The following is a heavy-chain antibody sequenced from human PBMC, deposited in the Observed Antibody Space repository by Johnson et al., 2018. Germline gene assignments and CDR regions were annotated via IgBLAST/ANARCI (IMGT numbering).Heavy chain of an antibody. D-gene: IGHD4-23*01. J-gene: IGHJ3*02. CDR1: GGSISSYY. Sequence: QVQLQESGPGLVKPSETLSLTCTVSGGSISSYYWSWIRQPPGKGLEWIGYIYYRGSTNYNPSLKSRVTISVDTSKNQFSLKLSSVAAADTAVYYCAIGGNGALYSWGQGTMVTFSS. CDR2: IYYRGST. V-gene: IGHV4-59*01. CDR3: AIGGNGALYS.